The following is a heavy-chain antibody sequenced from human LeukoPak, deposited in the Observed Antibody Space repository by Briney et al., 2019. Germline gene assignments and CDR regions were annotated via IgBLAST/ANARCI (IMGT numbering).Heavy chain of an antibody. J-gene: IGHJ4*02. CDR3: ARVNDDYGDYRSYCFDY. CDR2: INPDSGGT. V-gene: IGHV1-2*02. Sequence: ASVKVSCKASGYTFTGYYMHWVRQAPGQGLEWMGWINPDSGGTNYAQKFQGRVTMSRDTSISTAYMELSRLRSDDPAVYYCARVNDDYGDYRSYCFDYWGQGTLVTVSS. CDR1: GYTFTGYY. D-gene: IGHD4-17*01.